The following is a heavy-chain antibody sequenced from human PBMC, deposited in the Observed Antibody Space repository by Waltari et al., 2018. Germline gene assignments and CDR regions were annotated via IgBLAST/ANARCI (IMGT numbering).Heavy chain of an antibody. CDR3: ARDLWQSSGWYVDYYYYYGMDV. CDR2: IIPIFGTA. V-gene: IGHV1-69*01. CDR1: GGTFSSYA. D-gene: IGHD6-19*01. Sequence: QVQLVQSGAEVKKPGSSVKVSCKASGGTFSSYAISWVRQAPGHGLEWMGGIIPIFGTANYAQKFQGRVTITADESTSTAYMELSSLRSEDTAVYYCARDLWQSSGWYVDYYYYYGMDVWGQGTTVTVSS. J-gene: IGHJ6*02.